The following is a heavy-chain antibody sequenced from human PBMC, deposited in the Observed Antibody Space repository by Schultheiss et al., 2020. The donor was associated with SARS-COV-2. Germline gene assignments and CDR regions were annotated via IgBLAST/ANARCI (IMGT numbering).Heavy chain of an antibody. J-gene: IGHJ3*02. CDR3: ARGQEQWLVWGSAFDI. CDR1: GYTFTSYD. V-gene: IGHV1-8*01. D-gene: IGHD6-19*01. CDR2: MNPNSGNT. Sequence: ASVKVSCKASGYTFTSYDINWVRQATGQGLEWMGWMNPNSGNTGYAQKFQGRVTMTRNTSISTAYMELSSLRSEDTAVYYCARGQEQWLVWGSAFDIWGQGTMVTVSS.